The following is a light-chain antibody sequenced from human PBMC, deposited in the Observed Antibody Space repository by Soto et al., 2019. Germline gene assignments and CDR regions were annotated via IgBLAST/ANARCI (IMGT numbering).Light chain of an antibody. CDR2: GAS. CDR1: QALRSN. V-gene: IGKV3-15*01. J-gene: IGKJ1*01. Sequence: EIVMTQSPATLSVSPGERATLSCRASQALRSNLAWYQQKPGQAPRRLIFGASTRATGIPARFSGSGSGTEFTLTISSLQSEDFAVYYCQQYNDWPLTFGQGTKVEIK. CDR3: QQYNDWPLT.